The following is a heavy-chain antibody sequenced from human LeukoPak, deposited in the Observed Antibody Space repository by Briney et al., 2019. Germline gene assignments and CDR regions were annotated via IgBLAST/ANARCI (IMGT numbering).Heavy chain of an antibody. CDR1: GGSISSYY. CDR3: AKGHYDDWYHFDY. CDR2: IYYSGST. V-gene: IGHV4-59*01. D-gene: IGHD3-3*01. Sequence: PSETLSLTCIVSGGSISSYYWSWIRQPPGKGLEWIGYIYYSGSTSYSPSLKSRVTISVDTSKNQFSLKLSSVTAADTAVYYCAKGHYDDWYHFDYWGQGALVTVSP. J-gene: IGHJ4*02.